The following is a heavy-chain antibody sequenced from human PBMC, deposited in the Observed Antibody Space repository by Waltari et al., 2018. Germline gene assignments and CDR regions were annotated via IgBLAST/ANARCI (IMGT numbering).Heavy chain of an antibody. J-gene: IGHJ4*02. D-gene: IGHD6-25*01. V-gene: IGHV4-38-2*02. Sequence: QVQLRESGPGLVRSSETLSLTCTVSGHSVNNDFYWAWIRQSPGGGLEWIASIYHTGSSHYNSSLKSRVSISTDMPTKQFFLTLTHLTAADTAVYYCAEEGNTTAGLFDSWGQGTLVTVSS. CDR1: GHSVNNDFY. CDR2: IYHTGSS. CDR3: AEEGNTTAGLFDS.